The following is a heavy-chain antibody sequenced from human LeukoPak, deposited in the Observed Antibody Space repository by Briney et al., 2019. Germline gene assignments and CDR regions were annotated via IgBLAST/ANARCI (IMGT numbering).Heavy chain of an antibody. D-gene: IGHD2-2*01. CDR1: GFTFSSYW. Sequence: PGGSLRLSCAASGFTFSSYWMSWVRQAPGKGLEWVANIKQDGSEKYYVDSVKGRFTISRDNAKNSLYLQMNSLRAEDTAVYYCARVTGPSTSWDYYYYYMDVWGKGTTVTVSS. CDR2: IKQDGSEK. CDR3: ARVTGPSTSWDYYYYYMDV. J-gene: IGHJ6*03. V-gene: IGHV3-7*01.